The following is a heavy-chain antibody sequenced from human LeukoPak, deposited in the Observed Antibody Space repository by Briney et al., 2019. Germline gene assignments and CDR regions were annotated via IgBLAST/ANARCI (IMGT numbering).Heavy chain of an antibody. CDR2: IYYTGNT. Sequence: SGTLSLTCTVSGVSISSSNSYWGWIRQPPGKGLEWIGSIYYTGNTYYNASLKSRVTISIDTSKNQISLRLTSVTATGTAMYYCARQTGSGLFTLPGGQGTLVTVSS. V-gene: IGHV4-39*01. D-gene: IGHD3/OR15-3a*01. J-gene: IGHJ4*02. CDR1: GVSISSSNSY. CDR3: ARQTGSGLFTLP.